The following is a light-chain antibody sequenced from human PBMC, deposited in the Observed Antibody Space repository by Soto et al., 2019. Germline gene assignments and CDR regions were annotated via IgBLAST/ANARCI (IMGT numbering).Light chain of an antibody. Sequence: QSVLTQPASVSGSPGQSITISCTGTSSDVGGYNFVSWYQQHPGKAPKLMIYDVSNRPSGVSDRFSGSKSGNTASLTISGLQAEDEADYYCSSYTSSTTDVFGPGAKVPDL. V-gene: IGLV2-14*03. CDR2: DVS. CDR3: SSYTSSTTDV. J-gene: IGLJ1*01. CDR1: SSDVGGYNF.